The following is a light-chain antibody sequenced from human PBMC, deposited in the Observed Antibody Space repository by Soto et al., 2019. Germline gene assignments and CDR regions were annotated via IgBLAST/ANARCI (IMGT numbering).Light chain of an antibody. CDR2: EVT. J-gene: IGLJ3*02. CDR1: SSDVGGHNF. Sequence: QSALTQPACVSGSPGQSITISCTGTSSDVGGHNFVSWYQHHPGKAPKLMIYEVTHRPSGISDRFSGSKSGNTASLTISGLQAEDEADYYCNSYTSTFTWVFGGGTKLTVL. CDR3: NSYTSTFTWV. V-gene: IGLV2-14*01.